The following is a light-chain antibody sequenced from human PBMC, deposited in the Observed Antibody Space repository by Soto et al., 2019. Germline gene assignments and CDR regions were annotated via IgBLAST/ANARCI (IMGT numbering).Light chain of an antibody. CDR1: PGISSN. Sequence: DIQLTQSPSFLSASVGDRVTITCRASPGISSNLAWYQQKPGKAPKLLIYAASTLHSGVPSRFSGSGSGTEFTLTISRLQLEDFATYYCQQLNNYPLTFCQGTRLEIK. CDR3: QQLNNYPLT. CDR2: AAS. J-gene: IGKJ5*01. V-gene: IGKV1-9*01.